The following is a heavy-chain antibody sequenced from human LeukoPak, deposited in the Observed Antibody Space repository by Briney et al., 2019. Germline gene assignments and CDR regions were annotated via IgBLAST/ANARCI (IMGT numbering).Heavy chain of an antibody. V-gene: IGHV3-21*01. D-gene: IGHD3-3*01. Sequence: GGSLRLSCAASGFTFGSYSMNWVRQAPGKGLEWVSSISSSSSYIYYADSVKGRFTISRDNAKNSLYLQMNSLRAEDTAVYYCARVPRYYDLPVHFDYWGQGTLVTVSS. J-gene: IGHJ4*02. CDR2: ISSSSSYI. CDR3: ARVPRYYDLPVHFDY. CDR1: GFTFGSYS.